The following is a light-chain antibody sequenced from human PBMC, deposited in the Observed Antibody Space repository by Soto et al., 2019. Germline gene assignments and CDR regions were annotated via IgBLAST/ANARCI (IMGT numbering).Light chain of an antibody. CDR2: DVN. CDR3: SSFTRYSTLV. V-gene: IGLV2-14*03. J-gene: IGLJ2*01. Sequence: QSVLTQPASVSGSPGQSITISCTGTSRDVGGYSYVSWYQQHPGKAPKLMIYDVNNRPSGVSDRFSGSKSGNTASLTISGLQAEDESDYYCSSFTRYSTLVFGGGTKLTVL. CDR1: SRDVGGYSY.